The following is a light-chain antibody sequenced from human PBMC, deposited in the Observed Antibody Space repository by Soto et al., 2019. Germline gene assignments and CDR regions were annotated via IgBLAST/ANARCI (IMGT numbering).Light chain of an antibody. Sequence: EIVLTQSLGTLSLSPGERATHACRASQSVSSYLAWYQQKPGQAPRLLIYGASSRATGIPDRFSGSGSGTDFTLIIRRLEPEDFAVYYCQQYGRSPRTFGQGTKVEIK. V-gene: IGKV3-20*01. CDR2: GAS. J-gene: IGKJ1*01. CDR3: QQYGRSPRT. CDR1: QSVSSY.